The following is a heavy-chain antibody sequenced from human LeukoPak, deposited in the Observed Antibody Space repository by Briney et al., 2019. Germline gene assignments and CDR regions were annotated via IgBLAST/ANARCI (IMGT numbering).Heavy chain of an antibody. CDR1: GFTFSSYS. CDR3: ARAEGVAAAGKYYFDY. D-gene: IGHD6-13*01. Sequence: SGGSLRLSCAASGFTFSSYSMNWVRQAPGKGLEWVSSISSSTSYIYYADSLKGRFTISRDNAKSSLYLQMNSLRAEDTAVYYCARAEGVAAAGKYYFDYWGQGTLVTVSS. CDR2: ISSSTSYI. V-gene: IGHV3-21*01. J-gene: IGHJ4*02.